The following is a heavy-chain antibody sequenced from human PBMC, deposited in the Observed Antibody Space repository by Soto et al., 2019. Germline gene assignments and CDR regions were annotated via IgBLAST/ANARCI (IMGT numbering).Heavy chain of an antibody. CDR2: ISSSGSTI. V-gene: IGHV3-48*03. CDR1: GFTFSSYE. Sequence: VGSLRLSCAASGFTFSSYEMNWVRQAPGKGLEWISYISSSGSTIYYADSVKGRFTISRDNAKNSLYLQMNSLRAEDTAVYYCARRYCSSTSCLIDYWGQGTLVTVSS. J-gene: IGHJ4*02. D-gene: IGHD2-2*01. CDR3: ARRYCSSTSCLIDY.